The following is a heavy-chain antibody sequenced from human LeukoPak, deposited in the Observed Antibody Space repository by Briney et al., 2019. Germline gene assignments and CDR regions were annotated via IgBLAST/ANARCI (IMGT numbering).Heavy chain of an antibody. CDR1: GGSISSGGYY. D-gene: IGHD6-19*01. CDR2: IYYSGST. Sequence: SETLSLTCTVSGGSISSGGYYWSWIRQHPGKGQEWTGYIYYSGSTYYNPSLKSRVTISVGTSKNQFSLKLSSVTAADTAVYYCARDSSGWYSNYYGMDVWGQGTTVTVSS. V-gene: IGHV4-31*03. CDR3: ARDSSGWYSNYYGMDV. J-gene: IGHJ6*02.